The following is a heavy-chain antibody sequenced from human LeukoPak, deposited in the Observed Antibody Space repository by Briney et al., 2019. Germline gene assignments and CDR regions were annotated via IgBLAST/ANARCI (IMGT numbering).Heavy chain of an antibody. Sequence: GGSLRLSCAAPGFTFSSYSMNWVRQAPGKGLEWVSSISSSSSYIYYADSVKGRFTISRDNAKNSLYLQMNSLRAEDTAVYYCARDWGAGDLLLWFGELLPNYYYYGMDVWGQGTTVTVSS. J-gene: IGHJ6*02. D-gene: IGHD3-10*01. CDR3: ARDWGAGDLLLWFGELLPNYYYYGMDV. CDR2: ISSSSSYI. CDR1: GFTFSSYS. V-gene: IGHV3-21*01.